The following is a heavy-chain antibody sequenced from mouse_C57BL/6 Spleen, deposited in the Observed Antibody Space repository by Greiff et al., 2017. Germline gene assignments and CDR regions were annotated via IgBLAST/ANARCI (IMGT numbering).Heavy chain of an antibody. CDR1: GYTFTSYW. V-gene: IGHV1-64*01. J-gene: IGHJ2*01. CDR2: IHPNSGST. CDR3: ARSLLLRSYYFDY. Sequence: VQLQQSGAELVKPGASVKLSCKASGYTFTSYWMHWVKQRPGQGLEWIGMIHPNSGSTNYNEKFKSKATLTVDKSSSTAYMQLSSLTSEDSAVYYCARSLLLRSYYFDYWGQGTTLTVSS. D-gene: IGHD1-1*01.